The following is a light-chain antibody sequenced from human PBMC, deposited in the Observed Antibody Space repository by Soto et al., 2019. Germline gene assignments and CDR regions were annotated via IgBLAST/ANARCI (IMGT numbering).Light chain of an antibody. CDR3: QQYNSYPWT. Sequence: DIQMTQSPSTLSASVGDRVTITCRASQGISSWLAWYQQKSGKAPKLLIYKASSLESGVPSRFSGSGSGTEFTLTISSLQPDDFATYYCQQYNSYPWTFGQGTKVEIK. V-gene: IGKV1-5*03. CDR2: KAS. CDR1: QGISSW. J-gene: IGKJ1*01.